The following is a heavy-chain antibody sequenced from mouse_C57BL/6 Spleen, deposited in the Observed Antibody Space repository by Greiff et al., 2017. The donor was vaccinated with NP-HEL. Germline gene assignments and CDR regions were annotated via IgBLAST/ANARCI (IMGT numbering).Heavy chain of an antibody. CDR2: INPNNGGT. Sequence: EVQLQQSGPELVKPGASVKISCKASGYTFPDYYMNWVRQSHGKSLEWIGDINPNNGGTSYNQKFKGKATLTVDKSSSTAYMELRSLTSEDSAVYYCARYGIYYGNYDAMDYWGQGTSVTVSS. J-gene: IGHJ4*01. CDR3: ARYGIYYGNYDAMDY. V-gene: IGHV1-26*01. D-gene: IGHD2-1*01. CDR1: GYTFPDYY.